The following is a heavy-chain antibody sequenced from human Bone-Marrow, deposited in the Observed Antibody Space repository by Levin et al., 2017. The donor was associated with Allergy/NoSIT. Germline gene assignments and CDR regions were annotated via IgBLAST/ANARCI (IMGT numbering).Heavy chain of an antibody. V-gene: IGHV3-33*01. D-gene: IGHD3-10*01. Sequence: SGESLKISCSVSGFNVSSHGMHWVRQAPGKGLEWVAVMWYDGKDKKYVDSVKGRFTVSRDISKNMLFLQMERLRAEDTAVYYCARGESYFGSGTEAFWGQGALVTVSS. CDR2: MWYDGKDK. J-gene: IGHJ4*02. CDR1: GFNVSSHG. CDR3: ARGESYFGSGTEAF.